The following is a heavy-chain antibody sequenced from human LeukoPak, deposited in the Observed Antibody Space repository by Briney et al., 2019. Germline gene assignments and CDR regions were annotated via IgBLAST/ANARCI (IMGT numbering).Heavy chain of an antibody. J-gene: IGHJ4*02. CDR1: GFTFSNYW. CDR3: AKDRRYSSSWYVDY. Sequence: PGGSLRLSCAASGFTFSNYWMTWVRQTPGKGLEWVAVISYDGSNKYYANSVKGRFTISRDNSKNTLYLQMNSLRAEDTAVYYCAKDRRYSSSWYVDYWGQGTLVTVSS. CDR2: ISYDGSNK. D-gene: IGHD6-13*01. V-gene: IGHV3-30*18.